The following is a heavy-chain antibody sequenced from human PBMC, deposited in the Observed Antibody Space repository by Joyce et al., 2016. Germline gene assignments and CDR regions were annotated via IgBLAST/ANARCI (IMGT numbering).Heavy chain of an antibody. CDR3: LREFSGGFFDY. D-gene: IGHD3-16*01. CDR1: GYTFTTHY. CDR2: IMPRFSIT. Sequence: QVQLVQSGAEVKKPGASVKISCKASGYTFTTHYLHWVRQAPGQGLEYMGIIMPRFSITTPAPKFQGRVTMTWDTSTTTVFMELSSLTSDDTAIYYCLREFSGGFFDYRGQGTLVTVSS. V-gene: IGHV1-46*03. J-gene: IGHJ4*02.